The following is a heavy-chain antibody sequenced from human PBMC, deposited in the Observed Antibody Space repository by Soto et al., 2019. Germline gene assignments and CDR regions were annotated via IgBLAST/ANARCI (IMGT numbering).Heavy chain of an antibody. CDR2: IWYDGSNK. V-gene: IGHV3-33*01. J-gene: IGHJ5*02. CDR3: ARSILPRIAAAGWAFDP. D-gene: IGHD6-13*01. CDR1: GFTFSSYG. Sequence: GGSLRLSCAASGFTFSSYGMHWVRQAPGKGLEWVAVIWYDGSNKYYADSVKGRFTISRDNSKNTLYLQMNSLRAEDTAVYYCARSILPRIAAAGWAFDPWGQGTLGTVSS.